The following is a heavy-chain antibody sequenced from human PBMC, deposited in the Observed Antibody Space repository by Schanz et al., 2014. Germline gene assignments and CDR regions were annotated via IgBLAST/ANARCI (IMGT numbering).Heavy chain of an antibody. J-gene: IGHJ4*02. Sequence: QVQLVQSGAEVKKPGSSVKVSCKASRSTFSSYTISWVRQAPGQGLEWMGWMNPNSGNPGFAQKFRGRVTMTRNTSMSTAYIELHILTSEDTAVYYCARGPIPIQGVPMDFWGQGTLVTVSS. D-gene: IGHD3-10*01. CDR2: MNPNSGNP. CDR1: RSTFSSYT. V-gene: IGHV1-8*02. CDR3: ARGPIPIQGVPMDF.